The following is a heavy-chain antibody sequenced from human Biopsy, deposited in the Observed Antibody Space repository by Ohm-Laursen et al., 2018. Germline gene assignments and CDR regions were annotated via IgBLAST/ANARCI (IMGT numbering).Heavy chain of an antibody. CDR3: ARTPILIVSAGLVYRHRRHLQGMDV. V-gene: IGHV2-70*11. CDR2: VDWDDYK. J-gene: IGHJ6*02. CDR1: GFSLSARGMC. D-gene: IGHD6-13*01. Sequence: TQTLTLTCSFSGFSLSARGMCVSWIRQAPGKALEWLARVDWDDYKDYSASLQTKLSISKDTSNDQVVLTVNNVDPADTATYNCARTPILIVSAGLVYRHRRHLQGMDVWGQGIAVTVS.